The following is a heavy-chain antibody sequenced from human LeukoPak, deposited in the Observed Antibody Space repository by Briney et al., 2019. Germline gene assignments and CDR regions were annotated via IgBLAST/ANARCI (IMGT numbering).Heavy chain of an antibody. V-gene: IGHV1-69*05. J-gene: IGHJ4*02. CDR2: IIPIFGTA. CDR3: ARALTRYSGSYYGHVY. D-gene: IGHD1-26*01. Sequence: ASVKVSCKASGGTFSSYAISWVRQAPGQGLEWMGGIIPIFGTANYAQKFQGRVTMTTDTSTSTAYMELRSLRSDDTAVYYCARALTRYSGSYYGHVYWGQGTLVTVSS. CDR1: GGTFSSYA.